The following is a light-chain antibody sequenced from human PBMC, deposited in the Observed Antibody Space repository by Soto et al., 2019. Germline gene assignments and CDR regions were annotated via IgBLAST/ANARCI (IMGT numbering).Light chain of an antibody. Sequence: DIQMTQSPSSLSASLGDRVTITCRASQGINNLLAWYQQKPGKAPKSLIKTASILQSGVPSRFSGSGSATNFTLTISRLQPEDFATYYCQQYNSFPRTFGQGTRLEI. CDR1: QGINNL. J-gene: IGKJ5*01. CDR3: QQYNSFPRT. V-gene: IGKV1D-16*01. CDR2: TAS.